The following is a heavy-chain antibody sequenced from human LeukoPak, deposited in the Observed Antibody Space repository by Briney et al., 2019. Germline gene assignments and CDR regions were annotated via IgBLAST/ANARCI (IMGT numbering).Heavy chain of an antibody. CDR2: INPSSGST. CDR3: ARDQETGAGPHPLSY. D-gene: IGHD6-19*01. V-gene: IGHV1-46*01. J-gene: IGHJ4*02. CDR1: GYTFSNYY. Sequence: ASVKVSCMASGYTFSNYYMNWVRQAPGQGLEWMGIINPSSGSTNYAQKFQGRVTMTSDTSTRIVYMELSSLRPEDTAVYYCARDQETGAGPHPLSYWGQGTLVTVSS.